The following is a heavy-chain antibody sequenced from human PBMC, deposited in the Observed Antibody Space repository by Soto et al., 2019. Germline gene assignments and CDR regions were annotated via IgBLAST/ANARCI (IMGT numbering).Heavy chain of an antibody. CDR2: ISVYNGIT. J-gene: IGHJ4*02. V-gene: IGHV1-18*04. Sequence: QIQLVQSGAEVKKPGASVKVSCKASGYTFISYGITWVRQAPGQGLEWMGWISVYNGITNYAQNVQGRVTMTTDTSTSTAYMELRSLRSDDTAVYFCARANDLEYSSSWGSFDYWGQGTLVTVSS. CDR1: GYTFISYG. CDR3: ARANDLEYSSSWGSFDY. D-gene: IGHD6-13*01.